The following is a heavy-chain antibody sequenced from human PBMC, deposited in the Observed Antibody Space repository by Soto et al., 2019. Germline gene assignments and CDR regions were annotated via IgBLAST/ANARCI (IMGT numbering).Heavy chain of an antibody. V-gene: IGHV1-18*01. J-gene: IGHJ2*01. D-gene: IGHD1-26*01. Sequence: VWTGPEVKKPGASVKVSCKASGYTFTSYEITWVRQAPGQGLEWMGWISGYNGITNYAQKFQGRVTMTTETSTSTAYMELGSLRSDDTAVYYCAKNSGPNWYFDLWGRGTLVTVSS. CDR1: GYTFTSYE. CDR3: AKNSGPNWYFDL. CDR2: ISGYNGIT.